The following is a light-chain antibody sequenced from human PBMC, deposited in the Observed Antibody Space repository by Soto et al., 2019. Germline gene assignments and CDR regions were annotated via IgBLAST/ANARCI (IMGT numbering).Light chain of an antibody. CDR3: QQYESQWT. CDR2: KAS. CDR1: QSITIR. V-gene: IGKV1-5*03. J-gene: IGKJ1*01. Sequence: DIQMTQSPSTLSASVGDRVTITCRASQSITIRLAWFQQKPGKAPSLLIYKASTLQSGVPSRFSGSGSGTDFTLTISSLQPGDFATYYCQQYESQWTLGQVTKVEIK.